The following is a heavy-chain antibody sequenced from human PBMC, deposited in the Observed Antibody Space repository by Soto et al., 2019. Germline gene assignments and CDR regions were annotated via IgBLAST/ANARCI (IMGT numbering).Heavy chain of an antibody. CDR1: GGSISSSSYY. D-gene: IGHD3-3*01. V-gene: IGHV4-39*01. CDR3: ATTMGYYDFWSGYSTHNWFDP. Sequence: SETLSLTCTVSGGSISSSSYYWGWIRQPPGKGLEWIGSIYYSGSTYYNPSLKSRVTISVDTSKNQFSLKLSSVTAADTAVYYCATTMGYYDFWSGYSTHNWFDPWGQGTLVTVSS. CDR2: IYYSGST. J-gene: IGHJ5*02.